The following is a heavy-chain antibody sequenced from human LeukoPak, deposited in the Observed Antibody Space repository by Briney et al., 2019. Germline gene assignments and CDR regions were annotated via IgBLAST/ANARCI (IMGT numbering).Heavy chain of an antibody. CDR1: GGSISSSSYY. V-gene: IGHV4-39*01. Sequence: SETLSLTCTVSGGSISSSSYYWGWLRQPPGKGLEWIGSIYYSGSTYYNPSLKSRVTISVDTSKNQFSLKLSSVTAADTAVYYCARRYYDSSGYYLRPFDPWGQGTLVTVSS. J-gene: IGHJ5*02. CDR3: ARRYYDSSGYYLRPFDP. D-gene: IGHD3-22*01. CDR2: IYYSGST.